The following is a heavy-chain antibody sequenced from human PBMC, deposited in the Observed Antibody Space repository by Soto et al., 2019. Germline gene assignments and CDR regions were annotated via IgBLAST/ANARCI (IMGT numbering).Heavy chain of an antibody. CDR1: GFSLNTDGEG. J-gene: IGHJ4*02. CDR3: AHSRNLITEDAQVGDFDY. Sequence: QITLKESGPTQVKPTQTLTLTCSFSGFSLNTDGEGVGWVRQPPGEALARLALIYWDDDERYSPSLKTRLTIPKDPSKTQVVLIMTNMDPVDTATYYCAHSRNLITEDAQVGDFDYWGQGTLVTVSS. D-gene: IGHD3-10*01. CDR2: IYWDDDE. V-gene: IGHV2-5*02.